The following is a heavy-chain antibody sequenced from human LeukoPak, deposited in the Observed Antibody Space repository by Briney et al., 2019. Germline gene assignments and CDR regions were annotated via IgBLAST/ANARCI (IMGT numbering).Heavy chain of an antibody. D-gene: IGHD6-13*01. CDR2: ISSSSSYI. Sequence: KSGGSLRLSCAASGFTFSSYSMNWVRQAPGKGLEWVSSISSSSSYIYYADSVKGRFTISRDNAKNSLYLQMNSLRAEDTAVYYCASDLTPDSSSWYVYWGQGTLATVSS. CDR3: ASDLTPDSSSWYVY. V-gene: IGHV3-21*01. CDR1: GFTFSSYS. J-gene: IGHJ4*02.